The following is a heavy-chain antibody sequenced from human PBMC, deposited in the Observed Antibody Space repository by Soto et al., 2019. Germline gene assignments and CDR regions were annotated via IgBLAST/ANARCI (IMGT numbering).Heavy chain of an antibody. CDR3: ARDLAYSSGWSTLDH. CDR1: GFTFSSYW. D-gene: IGHD6-19*01. J-gene: IGHJ4*02. Sequence: PGGSLRLSCAASGFTFSSYWMSWVRQAPGKGLEWAANIKQDGSEKYYVDSVKGRFTISRDNAKNSLYLQMSSLRAEDTAVYYCARDLAYSSGWSTLDHWGQGTLVTVSS. V-gene: IGHV3-7*01. CDR2: IKQDGSEK.